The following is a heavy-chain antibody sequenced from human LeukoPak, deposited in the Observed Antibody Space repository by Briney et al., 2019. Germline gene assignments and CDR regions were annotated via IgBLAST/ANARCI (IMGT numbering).Heavy chain of an antibody. V-gene: IGHV3-21*01. CDR3: ARAIVVVTAFDY. CDR2: ISSSSYI. Sequence: PGGSLRLSCAASGFTFSSYSMNWVRQAPGKGLEWVSSISSSSYIYYADSVKGRFTISRDSAKNSLYLQMNSLRAEDTAVYYCARAIVVVTAFDYWGQGTLVTVSS. D-gene: IGHD2-21*02. J-gene: IGHJ4*02. CDR1: GFTFSSYS.